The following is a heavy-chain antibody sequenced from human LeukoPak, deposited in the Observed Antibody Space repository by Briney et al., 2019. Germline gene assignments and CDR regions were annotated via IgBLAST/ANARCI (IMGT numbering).Heavy chain of an antibody. CDR1: GFTFSSYS. Sequence: GGSLRLSCAASGFTFSSYSMNWVRQAPGKGLEWGSSISSSSSYIYYADSVKSRFTISRDNAKNSLYLQMNSLRAEDTAVYYCYYDSSGYPYWGQGTLVTVSS. CDR2: ISSSSSYI. V-gene: IGHV3-21*01. J-gene: IGHJ4*02. CDR3: YYDSSGYPY. D-gene: IGHD3-22*01.